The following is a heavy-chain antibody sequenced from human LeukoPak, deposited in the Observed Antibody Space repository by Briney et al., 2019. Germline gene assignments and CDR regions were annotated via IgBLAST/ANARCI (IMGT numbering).Heavy chain of an antibody. Sequence: GGSLRLSCAASGFTFSRFWMNWVRQAPGRGLEWVANIDQSGGRNNYVDSVKGRFTISRDSAKNSLFLEMSSLRADDTAVYFCARDVEGGTFDIWGQGTTVTVSS. D-gene: IGHD3-16*01. CDR3: ARDVEGGTFDI. CDR1: GFTFSRFW. V-gene: IGHV3-7*05. CDR2: IDQSGGRN. J-gene: IGHJ3*02.